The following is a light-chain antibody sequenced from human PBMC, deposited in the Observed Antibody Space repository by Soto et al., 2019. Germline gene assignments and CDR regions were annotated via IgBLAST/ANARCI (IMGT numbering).Light chain of an antibody. Sequence: QSALTQPRSVSGSPGQSVTISCTGTSSDVGGYNYVSWYQQHPGKAPKLMIYDVSKWPSGVPDRFSGSKSGNTASPTISGLQAEDEADYYCCSYAGSYTFYVVFGGGTKLTVL. J-gene: IGLJ2*01. CDR2: DVS. V-gene: IGLV2-11*01. CDR3: CSYAGSYTFYVV. CDR1: SSDVGGYNY.